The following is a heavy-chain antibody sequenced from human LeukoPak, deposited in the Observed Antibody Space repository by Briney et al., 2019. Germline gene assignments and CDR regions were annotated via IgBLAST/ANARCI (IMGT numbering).Heavy chain of an antibody. V-gene: IGHV4-4*07. CDR1: GGSISSYY. J-gene: IGHJ5*02. D-gene: IGHD3-3*01. Sequence: PSETLSLTCTVSGGSISSYYWSWIRQPAGKGLEWIGRIYTSGRTNYNPSLKSRVTMSVDTSKNQFSLKLSSVTAADTAVYYCARERERYYDFWSGYYYNWFDPWGQGTLVTVSS. CDR3: ARERERYYDFWSGYYYNWFDP. CDR2: IYTSGRT.